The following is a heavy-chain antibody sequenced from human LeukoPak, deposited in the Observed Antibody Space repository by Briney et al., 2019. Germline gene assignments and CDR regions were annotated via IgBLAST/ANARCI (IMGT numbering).Heavy chain of an antibody. Sequence: SETLSLTCAVSGYSISSDCYWGWIRQPPGKGLGWIGSIYHSGSTSYNPSLKSRVTISVDTSKNQFSLKLTSVTAADSAVYYCARNATYPFDSWGQGTLVTVSS. CDR1: GYSISSDCY. J-gene: IGHJ4*02. V-gene: IGHV4-38-2*01. CDR3: ARNATYPFDS. CDR2: IYHSGST.